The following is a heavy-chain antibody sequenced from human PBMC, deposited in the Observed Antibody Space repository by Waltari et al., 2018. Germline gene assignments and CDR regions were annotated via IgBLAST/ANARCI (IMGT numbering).Heavy chain of an antibody. CDR1: GYFINTGFY. CDR2: IYHDWTT. CDR3: ARQTLGYCTSAACRRLET. Sequence: QVQLQESGPGLVRPSWTLSLTCDVCGYFINTGFYFGLIRQPPGKGLEWIGNIYHDWTTYYNPSLKHRLMISLDPSKNQFSLRLNFVDVEDTAVYYCARQTLGYCTSAACRRLETWGQGILVTVSS. D-gene: IGHD2-2*03. J-gene: IGHJ5*02. V-gene: IGHV4-38-2*01.